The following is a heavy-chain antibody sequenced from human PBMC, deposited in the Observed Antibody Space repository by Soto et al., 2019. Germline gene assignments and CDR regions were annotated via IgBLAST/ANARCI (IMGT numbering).Heavy chain of an antibody. CDR2: IKQDGSEE. D-gene: IGHD1-26*01. J-gene: IGHJ4*02. Sequence: EVQLVESGGGLVQPGGSLRLSCVASGFPFSSHWMSWVRQAPGKGLEWVANIKQDGSEEHYVDSVKGRFTVSRDNAKNSLQLQMNSLRAEDTAVYYWARVVGATNTLHNWGQGTLVTVSS. CDR3: ARVVGATNTLHN. V-gene: IGHV3-7*01. CDR1: GFPFSSHW.